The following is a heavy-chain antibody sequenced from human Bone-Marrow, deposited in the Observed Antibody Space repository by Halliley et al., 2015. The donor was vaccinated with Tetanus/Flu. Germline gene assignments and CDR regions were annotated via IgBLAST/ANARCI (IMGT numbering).Heavy chain of an antibody. CDR3: AHRNRGALFDY. Sequence: KALEWLALIYWDDAKRYSPSLKGRLTITKGPSNNQVVLTMTNVDPVDTATYYCAHRNRGALFDYWGQGTLVTVSS. CDR2: IYWDDAK. J-gene: IGHJ4*02. V-gene: IGHV2-5*02.